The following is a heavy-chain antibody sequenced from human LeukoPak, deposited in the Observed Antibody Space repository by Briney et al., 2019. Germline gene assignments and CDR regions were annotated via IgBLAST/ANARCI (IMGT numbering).Heavy chain of an antibody. CDR3: ARLHYDSSGYRDYFEY. V-gene: IGHV5-51*01. J-gene: IGHJ4*02. CDR1: GSNFNTYW. CDR2: IYPGDSDT. D-gene: IGHD3-22*01. Sequence: GESLKISCKGSGSNFNTYWIGWVRQMPGKGLEWMVIIYPGDSDTKYSPSFQGLVTISADKSISTAYLQWRSLKASDTAMYYCARLHYDSSGYRDYFEYWGQGTLVTVSS.